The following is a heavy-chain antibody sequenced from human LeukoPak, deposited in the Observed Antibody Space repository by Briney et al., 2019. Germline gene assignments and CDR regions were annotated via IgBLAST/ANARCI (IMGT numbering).Heavy chain of an antibody. D-gene: IGHD1-26*01. Sequence: ASVKVSCKASGYTFTGYYMHWVRRAPGQGLEWMGWINPNSGGTNYAQKFQGRVTMTRDTSISTAYMELSRLRSDDTAVYYCARDYPIVGAFDYWGQGTLVTVSS. CDR3: ARDYPIVGAFDY. J-gene: IGHJ4*02. CDR1: GYTFTGYY. CDR2: INPNSGGT. V-gene: IGHV1-2*02.